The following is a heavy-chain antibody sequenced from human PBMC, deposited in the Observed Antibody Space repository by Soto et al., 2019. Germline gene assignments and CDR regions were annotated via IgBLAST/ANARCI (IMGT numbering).Heavy chain of an antibody. D-gene: IGHD6-6*01. CDR1: GFTFSTYA. V-gene: IGHV3-23*01. CDR2: ISGSGGST. Sequence: GGSLRLSCAASGFTFSTYAMSWVRQAPGKGLEWVSSISGSGGSTYYADSVKGRFTISRDNSKNTLYLQMNSLRAEDMAVYYCAKYPSGISSSSNYGMDVWGQGTTVTVSS. J-gene: IGHJ6*02. CDR3: AKYPSGISSSSNYGMDV.